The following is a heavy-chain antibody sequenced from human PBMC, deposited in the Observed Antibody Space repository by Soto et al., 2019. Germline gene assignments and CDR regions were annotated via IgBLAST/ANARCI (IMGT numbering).Heavy chain of an antibody. CDR3: ARARLDTPALDY. J-gene: IGHJ4*02. CDR1: GFTFRSYA. Sequence: QVQLVKSGGGVIQPGRSLRLSCAASGFTFRSYAMHWVRQAPGKGLELVAVLSYDGNNKYYADSVKGRFAISRDNSRNTLYLQMNSLRAEDTAVYYCARARLDTPALDYWGQGTLVTVSS. V-gene: IGHV3-30*09. D-gene: IGHD2-2*01. CDR2: LSYDGNNK.